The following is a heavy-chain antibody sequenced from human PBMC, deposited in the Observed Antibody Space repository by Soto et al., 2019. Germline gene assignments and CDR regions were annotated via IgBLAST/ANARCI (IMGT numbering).Heavy chain of an antibody. CDR3: ARNPYGSGLFDP. Sequence: QVHLVQSGAEVKKPGASEKVSCKASGYNFIDYDINWVRQSTGQGLEWMGWMTPNSGNTGYAQKFQGRVTLTRDTSIGAAYMELSSLKSEDTAVYYCARNPYGSGLFDPWGQGTLVTVSS. CDR2: MTPNSGNT. CDR1: GYNFIDYD. V-gene: IGHV1-8*01. J-gene: IGHJ5*02. D-gene: IGHD6-19*01.